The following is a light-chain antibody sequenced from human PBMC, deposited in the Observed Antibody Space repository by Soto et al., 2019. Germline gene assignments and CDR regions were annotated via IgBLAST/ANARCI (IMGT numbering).Light chain of an antibody. CDR1: SSDVGGYNY. Sequence: QSVLTQPASLSGSRGQSITISCTGTSSDVGGYNYVSWYQQHPGKAPKLMIYDVSNRPSGVSNRFSGSKSGNTASLTISGLQAEDEADYYCSSYRASSTTHYVFGTGTKVTVL. J-gene: IGLJ1*01. CDR2: DVS. V-gene: IGLV2-14*03. CDR3: SSYRASSTTHYV.